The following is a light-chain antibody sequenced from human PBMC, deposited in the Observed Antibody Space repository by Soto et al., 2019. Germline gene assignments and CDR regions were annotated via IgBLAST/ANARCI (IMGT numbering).Light chain of an antibody. CDR3: GSAISGSAYV. J-gene: IGLJ1*01. V-gene: IGLV2-14*03. CDR2: DVT. CDR1: SREIGGYNY. Sequence: QSALTQPASVSGSPGQSITISCTGTSREIGGYNYVSWYKQHPGEPPKLLIYDVTNRPSGISNRFSDSKSGNTAPLTISGLQTDHEADYYSGSAISGSAYVFGTGTKVTVL.